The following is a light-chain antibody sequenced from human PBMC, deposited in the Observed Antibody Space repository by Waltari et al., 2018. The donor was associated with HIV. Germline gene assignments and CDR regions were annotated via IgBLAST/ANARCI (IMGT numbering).Light chain of an antibody. CDR2: GAS. CDR3: QQYGNSPRT. V-gene: IGKV3-20*01. J-gene: IGKJ4*01. CDR1: QSVSSSY. Sequence: EVVLTQSPGTLSLSPGERATLSCRASQSVSSSYLAWYQQKPGQAPRPRIYGASRRATGIPDRFSGSGSGKDFTLTISRLEPEDFAVYYCQQYGNSPRTFGGGTKVEI.